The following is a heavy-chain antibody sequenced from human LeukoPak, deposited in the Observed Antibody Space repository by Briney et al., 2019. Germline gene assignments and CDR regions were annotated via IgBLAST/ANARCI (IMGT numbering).Heavy chain of an antibody. D-gene: IGHD3-9*01. CDR2: IYPGDSDT. V-gene: IGHV5-51*01. J-gene: IGHJ4*02. Sequence: GESLKISCKCSGCSFTSYWIGWVRQMPGKGLEWMAIIYPGDSDTTYSPSFQGQVTMSVDKSITTAYLQWSSLKASDTAMYYCARRFDSGFDYWGQGTLVTVSS. CDR3: ARRFDSGFDY. CDR1: GCSFTSYW.